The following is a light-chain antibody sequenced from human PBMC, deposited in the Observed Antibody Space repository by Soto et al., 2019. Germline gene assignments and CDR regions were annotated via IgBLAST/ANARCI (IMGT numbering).Light chain of an antibody. CDR2: EVN. J-gene: IGLJ3*02. CDR1: SSDVGGYNY. Sequence: QSALTQPASVSGSPGQSITISCTGTSSDVGGYNYVSWYQQYPGKAPKLMIYEVNNRPSGVSNRFSGSKSVNTASLTISGLQAEDEADYYCISYTTTSTWVFGGGTKVTVL. V-gene: IGLV2-14*01. CDR3: ISYTTTSTWV.